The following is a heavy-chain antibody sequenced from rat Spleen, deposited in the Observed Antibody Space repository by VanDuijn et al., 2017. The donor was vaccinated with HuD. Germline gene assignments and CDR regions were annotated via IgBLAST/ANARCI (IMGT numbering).Heavy chain of an antibody. V-gene: IGHV5-17*01. CDR2: IIYDGSST. J-gene: IGHJ4*01. CDR1: GFTFSDYA. D-gene: IGHD1-6*01. CDR3: ARHAFMYTTDYLDYVMDA. Sequence: EVQLVESGGGLVQPGRSLKFSCAASGFTFSDYAMAWVRQAPKKGLEWVATIIYDGSSTYYRDSVKGRFTISRDNAKSTLYLQMDSLRSEDTATYYCARHAFMYTTDYLDYVMDAWGQGASVTVSS.